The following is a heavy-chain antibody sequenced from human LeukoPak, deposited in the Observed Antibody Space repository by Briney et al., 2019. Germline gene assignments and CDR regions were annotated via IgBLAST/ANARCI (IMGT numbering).Heavy chain of an antibody. J-gene: IGHJ4*02. D-gene: IGHD4-23*01. Sequence: GGSLRLSCAASGFTLSSYAMSWVRQGPGKGLEWVSAISVSGNTYHADSVKGRFTISRDSSKNTLYLQMNSLRAEDTAVYYCAKGYGGNSFDYWGQGTLVTVSS. CDR2: ISVSGNT. CDR3: AKGYGGNSFDY. CDR1: GFTLSSYA. V-gene: IGHV3-23*01.